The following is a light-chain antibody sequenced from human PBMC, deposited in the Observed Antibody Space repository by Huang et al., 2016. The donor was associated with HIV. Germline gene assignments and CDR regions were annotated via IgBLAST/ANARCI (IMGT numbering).Light chain of an antibody. CDR3: QQSDSTPLT. CDR1: QSISTY. Sequence: DIQMTQSQSSRSASVGDRVTITCRASQSISTYLNWYKQKPGKAPKLLIHVASTLQSGVPSRFSGSGSGTDFTLTISSLQPEDFATYYCQQSDSTPLTFGGGTKVENK. CDR2: VAS. V-gene: IGKV1-39*01. J-gene: IGKJ4*01.